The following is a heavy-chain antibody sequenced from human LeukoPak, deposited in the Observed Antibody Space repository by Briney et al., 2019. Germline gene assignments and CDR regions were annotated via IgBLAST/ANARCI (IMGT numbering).Heavy chain of an antibody. CDR2: ISSSSSTI. Sequence: PGGSLRLSCAASGFTFSSYSMNWVRQAPGKGLEWVSYISSSSSTIYYADSVKGQFTISRDNAKNSLYLQMNSLRAEDTAVYYCARDLSGPSFYWGQGTLVTVSS. J-gene: IGHJ4*02. D-gene: IGHD2-15*01. CDR3: ARDLSGPSFY. V-gene: IGHV3-48*01. CDR1: GFTFSSYS.